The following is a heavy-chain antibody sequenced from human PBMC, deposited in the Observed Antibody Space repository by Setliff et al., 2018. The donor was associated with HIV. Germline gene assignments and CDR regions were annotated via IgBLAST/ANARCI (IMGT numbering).Heavy chain of an antibody. V-gene: IGHV3-7*03. D-gene: IGHD3-22*01. Sequence: GGSLRLSCGASGFSFSSYSMIWVRQAPGKGLECVANINQDGSEKYHVGSVKGRFTISRDNAKSSLYLQMSSLTADDTAAYYCARARRDASGYWGHFFYYMDVWGKGTTVTVSS. CDR2: INQDGSEK. CDR3: ARARRDASGYWGHFFYYMDV. CDR1: GFSFSSYS. J-gene: IGHJ6*03.